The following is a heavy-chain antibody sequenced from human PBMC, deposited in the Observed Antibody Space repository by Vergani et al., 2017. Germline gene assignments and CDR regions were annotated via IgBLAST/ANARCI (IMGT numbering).Heavy chain of an antibody. Sequence: EVQLLESGGSLKQPGGSVRLSCAASGFTFSTYAMHWVRQAPGKGLEWVSALTGGGGSTYYADSFKGRFIISRDNSRDTLYLQMNSLRPENTATYYCVKDAGSYVNFFDSWGQGTLVTVS. CDR3: VKDAGSYVNFFDS. J-gene: IGHJ4*02. CDR1: GFTFSTYA. D-gene: IGHD1-26*01. CDR2: LTGGGGST. V-gene: IGHV3-23*01.